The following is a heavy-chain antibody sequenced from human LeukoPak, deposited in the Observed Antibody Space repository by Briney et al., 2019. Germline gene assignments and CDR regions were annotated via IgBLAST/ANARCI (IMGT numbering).Heavy chain of an antibody. J-gene: IGHJ6*02. CDR2: IHYSGST. CDR1: GGSISNYY. D-gene: IGHD3-22*01. V-gene: IGHV4-59*01. Sequence: PSETLSLTCTVSGGSISNYYWSWIRQPPGKGLEWIGYIHYSGSTNYNPSLKSRVTISVDTSKNQFSLKLSSVTAADTAVYYCARDRSPEHYYDSSHWDYYYGMDVWGQGTTVTVSS. CDR3: ARDRSPEHYYDSSHWDYYYGMDV.